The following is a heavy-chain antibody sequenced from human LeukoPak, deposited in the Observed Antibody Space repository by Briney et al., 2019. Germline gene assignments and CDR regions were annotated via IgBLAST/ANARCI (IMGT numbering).Heavy chain of an antibody. J-gene: IGHJ6*04. CDR2: ISYDGSNK. D-gene: IGHD6-6*01. V-gene: IGHV3-30-3*01. CDR1: GFTFSSYA. Sequence: HPGGSLRLSCAASGFTFSSYAMHWVRQAPGKGLEWVAVISYDGSNKYYADSVKGRFTISRDNSKNTLYLQMNSLRAEDTAVYYCAREWYSSSSPLSVWGKGTTVTVSS. CDR3: AREWYSSSSPLSV.